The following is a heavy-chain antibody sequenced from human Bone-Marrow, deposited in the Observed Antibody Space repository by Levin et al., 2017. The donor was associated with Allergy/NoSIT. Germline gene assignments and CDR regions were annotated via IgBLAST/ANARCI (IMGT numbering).Heavy chain of an antibody. CDR2: IWYDGTNI. CDR3: AREGYAAGTFSFDS. V-gene: IGHV3-33*01. CDR1: GFTFSRSG. J-gene: IGHJ4*02. Sequence: LSLTCATSGFTFSRSGFHWVRQAPGKGLEWVAVIWYDGTNINYVDAVQGRFTISRDTSKSTVFLQMNNLTAEDTAVYYCAREGYAAGTFSFDSWGQGTLVSVSS. D-gene: IGHD2/OR15-2a*01.